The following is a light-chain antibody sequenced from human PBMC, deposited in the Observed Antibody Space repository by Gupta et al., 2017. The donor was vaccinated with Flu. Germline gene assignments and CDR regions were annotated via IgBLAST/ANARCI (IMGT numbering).Light chain of an antibody. Sequence: SACMSSQSRVYRYVNTVLHWFQQRPGQAPKRLIYLVSRRDSGVPDRFSGSGSGTDFTLKISGVEAEDVWVYFCIQGARWPWAFGQGTKVEIK. J-gene: IGKJ1*01. CDR3: IQGARWPWA. CDR1: QSRVYRYVNTV. CDR2: LVS. V-gene: IGKV2-30*01.